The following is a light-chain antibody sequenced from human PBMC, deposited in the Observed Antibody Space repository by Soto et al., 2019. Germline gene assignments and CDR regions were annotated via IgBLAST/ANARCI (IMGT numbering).Light chain of an antibody. CDR1: SSDVGAYNY. J-gene: IGLJ3*02. CDR2: EVT. Sequence: QSAMTQPPSASGSPGQSVTISCTGTSSDVGAYNYVSWYQQHAGKAPKLVIYEVTKRPSGVPDRFSGSKSANTASLTVSGLQAEYEADYYCSSFSSRNTWVFGGGTKLTVL. V-gene: IGLV2-8*01. CDR3: SSFSSRNTWV.